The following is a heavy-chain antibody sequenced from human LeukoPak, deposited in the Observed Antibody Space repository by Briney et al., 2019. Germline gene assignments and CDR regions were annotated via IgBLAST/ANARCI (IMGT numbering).Heavy chain of an antibody. CDR3: ARWNYGSGSYIDY. CDR1: GGSISSYY. Sequence: SETLSLTCTVSGGSISSYYWSWIRQPPGKGLEWIGYIYYSGSTNYNPSPKSRVTISVDTSKNQFSLKLSSVTAADTAVYYCARWNYGSGSYIDYWGQGTLVTVSS. D-gene: IGHD3-10*01. J-gene: IGHJ4*02. CDR2: IYYSGST. V-gene: IGHV4-59*08.